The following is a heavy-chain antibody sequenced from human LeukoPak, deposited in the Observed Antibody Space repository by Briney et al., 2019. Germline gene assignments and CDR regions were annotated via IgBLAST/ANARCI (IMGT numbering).Heavy chain of an antibody. J-gene: IGHJ4*02. CDR3: AKDWYSSSWYYFDY. CDR1: GFTFGDYA. V-gene: IGHV3-9*01. Sequence: GGSLRLSCTASGFTFGDYAMSWVRQAPGKGLEWVSGISWNSGSIGYADSVKGRFTISRDNAKNSLYLQMNSLRAEDTALYYCAKDWYSSSWYYFDYWGQGTLVTVSS. D-gene: IGHD6-13*01. CDR2: ISWNSGSI.